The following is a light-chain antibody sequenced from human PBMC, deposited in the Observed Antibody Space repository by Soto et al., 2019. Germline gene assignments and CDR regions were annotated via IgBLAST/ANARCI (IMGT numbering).Light chain of an antibody. CDR1: SSDVGSYYP. V-gene: IGLV2-23*02. CDR2: EVN. J-gene: IGLJ1*01. Sequence: QSALTQPASMSGSPGQSINISCTGTSSDVGSYYPVSWFQQHPGKAPKLIIYEVNKRPSGVSDRFSGSKSGNTASLTISGLQAADEAEYYCCSYAGDTTFFVFGTGTKVTVL. CDR3: CSYAGDTTFFV.